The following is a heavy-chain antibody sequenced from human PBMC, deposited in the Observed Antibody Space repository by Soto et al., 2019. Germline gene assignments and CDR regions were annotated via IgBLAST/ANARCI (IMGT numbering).Heavy chain of an antibody. D-gene: IGHD3-16*02. CDR2: ISWNSGSI. J-gene: IGHJ3*02. CDR1: GFTFDDYA. CDR3: AKWASLHYDYIWGSYRADAFDI. Sequence: EVQLVESGGGLVQPGRSLRLSCAASGFTFDDYAMHWVRQAPGKCLEWVSGISWNSGSIGYADSVKGRFTISRDNAKNSLYLQMNSLRAEDTALYYCAKWASLHYDYIWGSYRADAFDIWGQGTMVTVSS. V-gene: IGHV3-9*01.